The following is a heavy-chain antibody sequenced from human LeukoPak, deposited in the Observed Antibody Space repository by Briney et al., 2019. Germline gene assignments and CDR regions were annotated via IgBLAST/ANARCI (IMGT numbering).Heavy chain of an antibody. Sequence: ASVKVSCKASGYTFTGYHMHWVRQAPGQGLEWMGRINPNSGDTNYAQKFQGRVTMTRDTSISTAYMELSRLRSDDTAVYYCARAMGSSSFSSDYWGQGTLVTVSS. V-gene: IGHV1-2*06. J-gene: IGHJ4*02. CDR3: ARAMGSSSFSSDY. CDR2: INPNSGDT. CDR1: GYTFTGYH. D-gene: IGHD6-13*01.